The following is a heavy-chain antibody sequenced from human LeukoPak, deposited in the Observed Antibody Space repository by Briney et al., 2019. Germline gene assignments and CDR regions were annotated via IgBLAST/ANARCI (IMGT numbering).Heavy chain of an antibody. CDR2: SSSNGGST. V-gene: IGHV3-64D*06. CDR3: VNQISGWVY. J-gene: IGHJ4*02. Sequence: PGGSLRLSCSASGFTFSTLPMHCVRQAPGKGLEYVSGSSSNGGSTYYADSAKGRFIISGDNSKNTLYLQMSSLRPEDTAVYYCVNQISGWVYWGQGTLVTVSS. D-gene: IGHD6-19*01. CDR1: GFTFSTLP.